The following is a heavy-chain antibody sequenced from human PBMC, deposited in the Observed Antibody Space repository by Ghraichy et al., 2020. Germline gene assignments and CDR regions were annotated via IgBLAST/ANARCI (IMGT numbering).Heavy chain of an antibody. CDR1: GFSLSTSGVG. CDR2: IYWDDDK. V-gene: IGHV2-5*02. D-gene: IGHD4-17*01. Sequence: SGPTLVKPTQTLTLTCTFSGFSLSTSGVGVGWIRQPPGKALEWLALIYWDDDKRYSPSLKSRLTITKDTSKNQVVLTMTNMDPVDTATYYCAHKGPPTANPGPSYYYYYGMDVWGQGTTVTVSS. J-gene: IGHJ6*02. CDR3: AHKGPPTANPGPSYYYYYGMDV.